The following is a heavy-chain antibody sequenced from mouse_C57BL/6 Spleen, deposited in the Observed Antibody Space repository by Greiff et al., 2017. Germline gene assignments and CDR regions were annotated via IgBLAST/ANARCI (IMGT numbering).Heavy chain of an antibody. V-gene: IGHV1-55*01. CDR1: GYTFTSYW. CDR2: IYPGSGST. J-gene: IGHJ3*01. D-gene: IGHD2-1*01. CDR3: ARDIYYGNWG. Sequence: QVHVKQPGAELVKPGASVKMSCKASGYTFTSYWITWVKQRPGQGLEWIGDIYPGSGSTNYNEKFKSKATLTVDTSSSTAYMQLSSLTSEDSAVYYCARDIYYGNWGWGQGTLVTVSA.